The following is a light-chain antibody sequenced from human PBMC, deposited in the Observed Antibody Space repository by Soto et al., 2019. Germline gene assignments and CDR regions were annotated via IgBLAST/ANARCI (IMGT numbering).Light chain of an antibody. J-gene: IGKJ2*01. CDR3: QQYNSYSEYT. V-gene: IGKV1-5*03. Sequence: DIKMTQSPSTLSASVGDRVTITCRASQSISSWLAWYQQKPGKAPKLLIYKASSLESGVPSRFSGSGSGTEFTLTISSLQPDDFGTYYCQQYNSYSEYTFGQGTKLEVK. CDR1: QSISSW. CDR2: KAS.